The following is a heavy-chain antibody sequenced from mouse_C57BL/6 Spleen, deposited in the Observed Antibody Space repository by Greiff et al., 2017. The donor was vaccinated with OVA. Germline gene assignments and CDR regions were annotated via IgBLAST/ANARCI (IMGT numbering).Heavy chain of an antibody. CDR2: IHPNSGST. J-gene: IGHJ3*01. CDR3: ARGIHYYGSSRFAY. D-gene: IGHD1-1*01. CDR1: GYTFTSYW. V-gene: IGHV1-64*01. Sequence: QVQLQQPGAELVKPGASVKLSCKASGYTFTSYWMHWVKQRPGQGLEWIGMIHPNSGSTNYNEKFKSKATLTVDKSSSTADMQLSSLTAEDAAVYYCARGIHYYGSSRFAYWGQGTLVTVSA.